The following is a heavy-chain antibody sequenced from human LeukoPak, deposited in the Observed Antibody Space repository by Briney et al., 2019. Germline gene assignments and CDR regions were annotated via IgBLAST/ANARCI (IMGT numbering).Heavy chain of an antibody. CDR3: ARVKTIRQYNWFDP. CDR2: ISAYNGNT. CDR1: GYTFTSYG. J-gene: IGHJ5*02. Sequence: ASVKVSCKASGYTFTSYGISWARQAPGQGLEWMGWISAYNGNTNYAQKLQGRVTMTTDTSTSTAYMELRSLRSDDTAVYYCARVKTIRQYNWFDPWGQGTLVTVSS. V-gene: IGHV1-18*01. D-gene: IGHD3-3*01.